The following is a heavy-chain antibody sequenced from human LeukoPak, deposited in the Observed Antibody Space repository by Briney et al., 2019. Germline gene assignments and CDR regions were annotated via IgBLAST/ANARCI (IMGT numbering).Heavy chain of an antibody. D-gene: IGHD3-9*01. J-gene: IGHJ4*02. V-gene: IGHV3-21*04. CDR1: GFTFSSYG. CDR3: ARGRSFDYLFTF. Sequence: PGGTLRLSCAASGFTFSSYGMSWVRQAPGKGLEWVSSISNSGLSINYADSVKGRLTISRDNAKDSLFLQMNSLRAEDAAMYYCARGRSFDYLFTFWGQGTLLTVSS. CDR2: ISNSGLSI.